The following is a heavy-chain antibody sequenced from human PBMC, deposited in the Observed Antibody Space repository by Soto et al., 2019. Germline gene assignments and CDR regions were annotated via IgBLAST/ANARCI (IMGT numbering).Heavy chain of an antibody. CDR1: GFTFSSYA. Sequence: EVQLLESGGGLVQPGGSLRLSCAASGFTFSSYAMSWVRQAPGKGLEWVSAISGSGGSTYYADSVKGRFTISRDNSKNTLYLQMNSLRAEDTAVYYCAKDPPISGWGTYAFDIWGQGTMVTVSS. V-gene: IGHV3-23*01. J-gene: IGHJ3*02. D-gene: IGHD6-19*01. CDR2: ISGSGGST. CDR3: AKDPPISGWGTYAFDI.